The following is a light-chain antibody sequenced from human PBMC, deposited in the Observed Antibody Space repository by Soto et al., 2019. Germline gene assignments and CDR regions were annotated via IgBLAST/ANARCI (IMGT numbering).Light chain of an antibody. V-gene: IGKV3D-15*01. Sequence: EIVMTQSPSTLSVSPGERATLSCRASQSVSSNLAWYQQKPGQAPRLLIYGASSRATDIPARFSGSGSGTDFALTISSLEPEDFAVYFCQQRYNWPLTFGQGTRLEIK. CDR3: QQRYNWPLT. CDR1: QSVSSN. J-gene: IGKJ5*01. CDR2: GAS.